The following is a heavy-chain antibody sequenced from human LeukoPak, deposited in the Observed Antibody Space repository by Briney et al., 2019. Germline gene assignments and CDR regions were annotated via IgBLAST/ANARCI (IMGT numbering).Heavy chain of an antibody. Sequence: GGSLRLSCAASGLTVSSNYMNWVRQAPGKGLEWVSVIYSGGTTYYADSVRGRFTISRDNSKNTLYLQMNSLRAEDTAVYYCARDRHCANGVCHNSAGMDVWGQGTTVTVSS. J-gene: IGHJ6*02. V-gene: IGHV3-53*01. D-gene: IGHD2-8*01. CDR1: GLTVSSNY. CDR2: IYSGGTT. CDR3: ARDRHCANGVCHNSAGMDV.